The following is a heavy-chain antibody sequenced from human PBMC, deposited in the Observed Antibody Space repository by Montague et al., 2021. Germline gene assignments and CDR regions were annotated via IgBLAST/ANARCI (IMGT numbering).Heavy chain of an antibody. V-gene: IGHV3-23*01. CDR3: AKDPNKMTTVTTGWDY. CDR2: IRTSPGRT. J-gene: IGHJ4*02. Sequence: YLSLSWAASGFTFSSYAMTWVRQAPGRGLEWVSAIRTSPGRTYYADSVNGRFTISRDNSKNTLYLQMNSLRAEDTAVYYCAKDPNKMTTVTTGWDYWGQGALVTVSS. D-gene: IGHD4-17*01. CDR1: GFTFSSYA.